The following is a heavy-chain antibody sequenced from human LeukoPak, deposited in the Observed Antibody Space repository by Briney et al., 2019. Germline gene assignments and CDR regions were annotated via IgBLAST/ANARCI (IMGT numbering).Heavy chain of an antibody. J-gene: IGHJ4*02. V-gene: IGHV3-66*01. CDR3: VKETRGTTVYY. CDR2: IFGDST. Sequence: GGSLRLSCAVSGFSVSDNYMSWVRQTPGGGLEWGSVIFGDSTNYIDSVKGRFTISRDNSKNMLFLQMDSLRVEDTAVYYCVKETRGTTVYYWGQGTLVTVSS. CDR1: GFSVSDNY. D-gene: IGHD4-17*01.